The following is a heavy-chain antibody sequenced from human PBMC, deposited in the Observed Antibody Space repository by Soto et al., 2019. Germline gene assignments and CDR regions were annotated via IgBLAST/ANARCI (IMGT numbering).Heavy chain of an antibody. J-gene: IGHJ5*02. CDR3: ARAVFGLGNYYNVRSLRFDP. CDR2: MYHSGSS. CDR1: GGSISSSGYS. D-gene: IGHD3-10*01. Sequence: PSETLSLTCTVSGGSISSSGYSWSWIRQTPGKDLEWIGYMYHSGSSYYNPSLRSRVTISVDKSKNQFSLKLSSVTAADTAVYYCARAVFGLGNYYNVRSLRFDPWGQGTPVTVSS. V-gene: IGHV4-30-2*01.